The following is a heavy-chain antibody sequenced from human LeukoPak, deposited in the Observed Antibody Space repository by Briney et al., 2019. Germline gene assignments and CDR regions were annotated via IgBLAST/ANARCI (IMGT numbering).Heavy chain of an antibody. CDR3: ARDQDSSGPFDY. Sequence: SVKVSCKASGGTXSSYAISWVRQAPGQGLEWMGGIIPIFGTANYAQKFQGRVTITADESTSTAYMELSSLRSEDTAVYYCARDQDSSGPFDYWGQGTLVTVSS. D-gene: IGHD3-22*01. J-gene: IGHJ4*02. V-gene: IGHV1-69*13. CDR1: GGTXSSYA. CDR2: IIPIFGTA.